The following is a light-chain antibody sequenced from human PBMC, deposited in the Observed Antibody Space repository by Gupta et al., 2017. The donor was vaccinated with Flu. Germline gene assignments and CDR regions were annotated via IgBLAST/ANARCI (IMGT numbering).Light chain of an antibody. CDR3: QRYGRSPAYA. CDR2: GAS. CDR1: QTVNSNY. V-gene: IGKV3-20*01. J-gene: IGKJ2*01. Sequence: TLSLSPGEGATLSCRASQTVNSNYLAWYPQKRGQAPRLLIYGASSRAAGIPDRFTGSGSGTDFTLTISGVDPEDSAVYYCQRYGRSPAYAFGQGTRLEI.